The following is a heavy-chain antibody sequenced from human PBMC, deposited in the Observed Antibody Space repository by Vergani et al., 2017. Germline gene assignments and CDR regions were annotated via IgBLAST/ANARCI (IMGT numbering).Heavy chain of an antibody. CDR1: GFTFSSYW. CDR2: IKQDGSEK. CDR3: AAAVVGATLYDAFDI. V-gene: IGHV3-7*01. D-gene: IGHD1-26*01. Sequence: ELQLVESGGGLVQPGGSLRLSCAASGFTFSSYWMSWVRQAPGKGLEWVANIKQDGSEKYYVDSVKGRFTISRDNAKNSLYLQMNSLRAEDTAVYYCAAAVVGATLYDAFDIWGQGTMVTVSS. J-gene: IGHJ3*02.